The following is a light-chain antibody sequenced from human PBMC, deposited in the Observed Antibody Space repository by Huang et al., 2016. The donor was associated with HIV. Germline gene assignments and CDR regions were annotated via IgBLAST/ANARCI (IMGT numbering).Light chain of an antibody. V-gene: IGKV1-9*01. J-gene: IGKJ4*01. CDR1: QGISSY. Sequence: IQLTQSPSSLSASVGDQVTITCRASQGISSYLAWYQQKPGKAPKLLIYTASTLQGGVPLRFRGSGSGTEFTLTITSLQPEDFATYYSQQLNSYPPKLTFGGGTKVEIK. CDR2: TAS. CDR3: QQLNSYPPKLT.